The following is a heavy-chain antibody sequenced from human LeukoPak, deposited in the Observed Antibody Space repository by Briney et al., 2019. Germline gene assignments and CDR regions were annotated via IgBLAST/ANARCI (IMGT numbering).Heavy chain of an antibody. CDR2: INNSGST. J-gene: IGHJ4*02. Sequence: SATLSLTFAVYGGSFSGYYWSWSRPPPGKGLGGGGEINNSGSTNYNPTLKGRVTISVDTSKNQFSLKLSSVTAADPAVYYCAMGWGGFDYWGQGTLVTVSS. V-gene: IGHV4-34*01. CDR1: GGSFSGYY. D-gene: IGHD3-16*01. CDR3: AMGWGGFDY.